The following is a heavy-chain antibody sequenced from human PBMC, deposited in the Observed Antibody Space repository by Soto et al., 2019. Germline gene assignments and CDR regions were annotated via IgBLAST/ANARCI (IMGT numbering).Heavy chain of an antibody. CDR2: ISYDGSNK. D-gene: IGHD3-22*01. Sequence: PGGSLRLSCAASGFTFSSYGMHWVRQAPGKGLEWVAVISYDGSNKYYADSVKGRFTISRDNSKNTLYLQMNSLRAEDTAVYYCAKSIHYYDSSGLGYWGQGTLVTVSS. V-gene: IGHV3-30*18. J-gene: IGHJ4*02. CDR3: AKSIHYYDSSGLGY. CDR1: GFTFSSYG.